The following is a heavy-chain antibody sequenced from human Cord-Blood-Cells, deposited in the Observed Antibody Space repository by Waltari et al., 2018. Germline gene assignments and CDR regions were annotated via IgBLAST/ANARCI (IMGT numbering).Heavy chain of an antibody. CDR3: ARGVAARGPPDAFDI. J-gene: IGHJ3*02. CDR2: IYHSGRT. V-gene: IGHV4-30-2*01. CDR1: GGPISSGGHS. Sequence: QLQLQESGSGLEKPSQTLSLTRAAPGGPISSGGHSWRWIRQPPGKGLARIGYIYHSGRTYYNPSLKSRVTISVDRSKNQFSLKLSSVTAADTAVYYCARGVAARGPPDAFDIWGQGTMVTVSS. D-gene: IGHD6-6*01.